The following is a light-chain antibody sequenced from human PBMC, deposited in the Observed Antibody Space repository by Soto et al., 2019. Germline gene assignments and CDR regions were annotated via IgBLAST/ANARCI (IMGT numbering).Light chain of an antibody. J-gene: IGLJ3*02. CDR1: SGHSSYA. Sequence: QSVLTQSPSASASLGASVKLTCTLSSGHSSYAIAWHQQQPEKGPRYLMKLNSDGSHSKGDGIPDRFSGSISGAERYLTISSLQCEDEADYYCQTWGTGLLVFGGGTKLTVL. V-gene: IGLV4-69*01. CDR3: QTWGTGLLV. CDR2: LNSDGSH.